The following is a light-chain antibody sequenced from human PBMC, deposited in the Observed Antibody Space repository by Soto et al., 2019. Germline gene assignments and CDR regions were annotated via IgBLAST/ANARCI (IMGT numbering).Light chain of an antibody. J-gene: IGKJ1*01. CDR1: QSVSSK. V-gene: IGKV3-15*01. CDR3: QHYNDWPPTWT. CDR2: GAS. Sequence: EIVMTQSPATLSVSPGERATLSCRASQSVSSKLAWYKQKPGQAPRVLIYGASTRPTGIPARFSGSGSGTEFTLTISSLQSEDFAVYYCQHYNDWPPTWTFGQGTRVEIK.